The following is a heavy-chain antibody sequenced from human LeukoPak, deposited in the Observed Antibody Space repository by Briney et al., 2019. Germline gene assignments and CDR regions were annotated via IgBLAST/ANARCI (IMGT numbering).Heavy chain of an antibody. Sequence: AASVKVSCKASGYTFTSYYIHWVRQAPGQGLEWMGIINPSGGSTSYAQKFQGRVTMTRDTSTSTVYMELSSLRSEDTAVYYCARAYCSGGSCYGEPFDYWGQGTLVTVSS. V-gene: IGHV1-46*01. D-gene: IGHD2-15*01. J-gene: IGHJ4*02. CDR2: INPSGGST. CDR3: ARAYCSGGSCYGEPFDY. CDR1: GYTFTSYY.